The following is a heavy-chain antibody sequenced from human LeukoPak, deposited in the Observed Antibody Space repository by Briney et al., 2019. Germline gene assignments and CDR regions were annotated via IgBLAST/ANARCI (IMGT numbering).Heavy chain of an antibody. CDR1: GFTFSSYA. J-gene: IGHJ6*02. Sequence: PGGSLSLSCAASGFTFSSYAMSWVRQAPGKGLEWVSAISGSGGSTYYADSVKGRFTISRDNSKNTLYLQMNSLRAEDTAVYYCAKVRGETQNYYYYGMDVWGQGTTVTVSS. D-gene: IGHD4-23*01. V-gene: IGHV3-23*01. CDR3: AKVRGETQNYYYYGMDV. CDR2: ISGSGGST.